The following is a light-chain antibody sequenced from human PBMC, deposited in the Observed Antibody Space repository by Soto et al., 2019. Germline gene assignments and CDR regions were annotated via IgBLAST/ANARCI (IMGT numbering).Light chain of an antibody. V-gene: IGLV1-40*01. J-gene: IGLJ1*01. Sequence: QSVLSQPPSVSGAPGQRVTISCTGSSSNIGAGYDAHWFQQVPGTAPKLLIYGSTNRPSGVPYRFSGSKSGTSASLAITGLQAEDEADYYCQSYDSSLGGNDVFGTGTKLTVL. CDR1: SSNIGAGYD. CDR2: GST. CDR3: QSYDSSLGGNDV.